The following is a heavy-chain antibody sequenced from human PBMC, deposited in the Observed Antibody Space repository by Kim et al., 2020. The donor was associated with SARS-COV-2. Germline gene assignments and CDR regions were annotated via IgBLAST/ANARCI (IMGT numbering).Heavy chain of an antibody. CDR3: ARDERGLEYCSGGSCYIDY. D-gene: IGHD2-15*01. J-gene: IGHJ4*02. CDR2: ISAYNGNT. V-gene: IGHV1-18*01. Sequence: ASVKVSCKASGYTFTSYGISWVRQAPGQGLEWMGWISAYNGNTNYAQKLQGRVTMTTDTSTSTAYMELRSLRSDDTAVYYCARDERGLEYCSGGSCYIDYWGQGTLVTVSS. CDR1: GYTFTSYG.